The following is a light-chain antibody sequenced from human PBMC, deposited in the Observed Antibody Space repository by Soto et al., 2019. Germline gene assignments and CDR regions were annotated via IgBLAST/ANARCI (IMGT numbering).Light chain of an antibody. CDR2: DAS. V-gene: IGKV1-33*01. CDR3: QQYDNLPPYT. Sequence: DIQMTQSPSSLSASVGDRVTITCQASQDISNYLNWYQQKPGKAPKHLIYDASNLETGVPSRFSGSGSGTDFTFTISSLQPEAIATYHCQQYDNLPPYTFGQGTKLEIK. CDR1: QDISNY. J-gene: IGKJ2*01.